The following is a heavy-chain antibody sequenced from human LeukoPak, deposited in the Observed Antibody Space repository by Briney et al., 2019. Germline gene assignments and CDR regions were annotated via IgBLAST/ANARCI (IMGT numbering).Heavy chain of an antibody. D-gene: IGHD3-16*01. CDR2: IYYSGST. CDR1: GCSVSSYY. J-gene: IGHJ6*03. V-gene: IGHV4-59*02. CDR3: ARDMIYMDV. Sequence: PSETLSLTCTVSGCSVSSYYWSWIRQPPGKGLEWIGYIYYSGSTNYNPSLKSRVTISVDTSKNQFSLKLSSVTAADTAVYYCARDMIYMDVWGKGTTVTISS.